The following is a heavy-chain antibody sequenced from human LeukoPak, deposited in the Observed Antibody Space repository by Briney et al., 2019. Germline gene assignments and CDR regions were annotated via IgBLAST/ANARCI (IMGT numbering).Heavy chain of an antibody. CDR1: GESISSSNW. J-gene: IGHJ4*02. D-gene: IGHD2-2*01. CDR3: ANKVYCSRTSCYPAGY. CDR2: IYHSGTT. V-gene: IGHV4-4*02. Sequence: SETLSLTCAVSGESISSSNWWSWVRQPPGEGLEWIGEIYHSGTTKYNPSLKSRVTISLDTSNNQFSLKLTSVTAADTAVYYCANKVYCSRTSCYPAGYWGQGTLVTVSS.